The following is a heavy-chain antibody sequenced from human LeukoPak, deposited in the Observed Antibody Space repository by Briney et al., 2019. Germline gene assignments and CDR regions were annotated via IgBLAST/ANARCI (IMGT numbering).Heavy chain of an antibody. Sequence: NWNGCSTVYADSVKGRFTISRDKAKNSLYLQMNSLRAEDTALYYCARSLRFLEWLFSGFDYWGQGTLVTVSS. V-gene: IGHV3-20*03. D-gene: IGHD3-3*01. CDR3: ARSLRFLEWLFSGFDY. J-gene: IGHJ4*02. CDR2: NWNGCST.